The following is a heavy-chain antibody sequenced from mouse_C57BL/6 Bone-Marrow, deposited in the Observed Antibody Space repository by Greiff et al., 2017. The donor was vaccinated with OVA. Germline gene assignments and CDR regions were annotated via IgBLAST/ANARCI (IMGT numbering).Heavy chain of an antibody. CDR2: IDPETGDT. D-gene: IGHD1-1*01. V-gene: IGHV14-4*01. J-gene: IGHJ3*01. CDR1: GFNIKDDY. Sequence: EVKLQESGAELVRPGASVKLSCTASGFNIKDDYMHWVKQRPEQGLEWIGWIDPETGDTEYASKFQGKATITADTSSNTAYLQLSSLTSEDTAVYYCTLHYYGSSPFADWGQGTLVTVSA. CDR3: TLHYYGSSPFAD.